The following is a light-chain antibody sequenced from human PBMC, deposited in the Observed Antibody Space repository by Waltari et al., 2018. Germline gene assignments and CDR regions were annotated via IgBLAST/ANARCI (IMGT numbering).Light chain of an antibody. CDR1: QSVGVN. J-gene: IGKJ2*02. V-gene: IGKV1-39*01. Sequence: DIQMTQSQSFLTASVGARVTISCRASQSVGVNLNWDQRRPGQAPSLLIFGVSSLHGGAPSRFSGSGSETAFSLTIRGLQPEDFATYYCHQTHSFPRTFGQGTKVEIK. CDR2: GVS. CDR3: HQTHSFPRT.